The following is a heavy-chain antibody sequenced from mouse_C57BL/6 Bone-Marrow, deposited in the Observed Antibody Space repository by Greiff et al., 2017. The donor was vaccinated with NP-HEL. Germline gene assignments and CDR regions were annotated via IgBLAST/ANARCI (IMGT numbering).Heavy chain of an antibody. CDR3: ARQGGYYGSSDWYFDV. CDR1: GFTFSDYY. V-gene: IGHV5-12*01. CDR2: ISNGGGST. J-gene: IGHJ1*03. D-gene: IGHD1-1*01. Sequence: EVQGVESGGGLVQPGGSLKLSCAASGFTFSDYYMYWVRQTPEKRLEWVAYISNGGGSTYYPDTVKGRFTISRDNAKNTLYLQMSRLKSEDTAMYYCARQGGYYGSSDWYFDVWGTGTTVTVSS.